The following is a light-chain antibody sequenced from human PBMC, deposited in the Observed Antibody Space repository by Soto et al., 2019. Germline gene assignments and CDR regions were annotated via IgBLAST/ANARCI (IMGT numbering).Light chain of an antibody. CDR2: GAS. Sequence: EIVMTQSPATLSVSPGERATLSCRASQSVSSNLAWYQQKPGQAPRLLIYGASTRATGIPARFRGSGSGTEFTLTISSLQPEDFATYFCQESYTGPAVSFGGGTKVDI. V-gene: IGKV3-15*01. CDR3: QESYTGPAVS. J-gene: IGKJ4*01. CDR1: QSVSSN.